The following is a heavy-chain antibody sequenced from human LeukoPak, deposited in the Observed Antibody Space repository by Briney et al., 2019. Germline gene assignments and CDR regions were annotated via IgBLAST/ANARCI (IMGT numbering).Heavy chain of an antibody. CDR1: GGSISSYY. CDR2: IYYSGST. CDR3: ARMTNDYYGMDV. V-gene: IGHV4-59*01. J-gene: IGHJ6*02. Sequence: SETLSLTCTVSGGSISSYYWSWIRQPPGKGVEWIGYIYYSGSTNYNPSLKSRVTISVDTSKNQFSLKLSSVTAADTAVYYCARMTNDYYGMDVWGQGTTVTVSS.